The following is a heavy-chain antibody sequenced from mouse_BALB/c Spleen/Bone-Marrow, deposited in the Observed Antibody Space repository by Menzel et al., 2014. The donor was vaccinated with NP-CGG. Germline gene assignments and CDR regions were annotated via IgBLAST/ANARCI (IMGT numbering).Heavy chain of an antibody. J-gene: IGHJ4*01. V-gene: IGHV1-87*01. D-gene: IGHD2-1*01. CDR3: ASPYGNYDAMDY. Sequence: VKLMESGAELARPGASVKLSCKASGYTFTSYWMQWVKQRPGQGLQWIGAIYPGDGDTRYTQKFRGKATLTADKSSNTAYMQLSSLTSEDSAVYFCASPYGNYDAMDYRGQGTSVTVSS. CDR1: GYTFTSYW. CDR2: IYPGDGDT.